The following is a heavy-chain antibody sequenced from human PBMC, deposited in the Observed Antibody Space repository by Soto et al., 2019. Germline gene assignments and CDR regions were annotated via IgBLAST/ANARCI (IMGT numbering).Heavy chain of an antibody. D-gene: IGHD2-2*01. CDR3: AKGEAVVVPAAALDY. CDR2: ISFDGSKT. Sequence: PGGSLSLSCAASGFTFNTYAMNWVRQAQGKGLEWVAVISFDGSKTLYGDSVKGRFTISRDNSKNTLYLQMNSLRAEDTAVYYCAKGEAVVVPAAALDYWGQGTLVTVSS. J-gene: IGHJ4*02. CDR1: GFTFNTYA. V-gene: IGHV3-33*05.